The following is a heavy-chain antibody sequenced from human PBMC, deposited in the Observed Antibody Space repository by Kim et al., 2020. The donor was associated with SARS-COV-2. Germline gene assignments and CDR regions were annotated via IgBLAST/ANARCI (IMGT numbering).Heavy chain of an antibody. D-gene: IGHD3-10*01. CDR1: GFTFSSYG. CDR3: AKVGSEFPHDYYGSGSYFDY. J-gene: IGHJ4*02. V-gene: IGHV3-30*18. Sequence: GGSLRLSCAASGFTFSSYGMHWVRQAPGKGLEWVAVISYDGSNKYYADSVKGRFTISRDNSKNTLYLQMNSLRAEDTAVYYCAKVGSEFPHDYYGSGSYFDYWGQGTLVTVSS. CDR2: ISYDGSNK.